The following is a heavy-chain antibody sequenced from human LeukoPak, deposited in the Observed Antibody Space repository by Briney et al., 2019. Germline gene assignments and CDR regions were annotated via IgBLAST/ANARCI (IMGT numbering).Heavy chain of an antibody. Sequence: ASVKVSCKASGYTFTGFYLHWVRQAPGQGLEWMGWINPITGGAKYAQRFQGRVTMTRDTSISTVYMELNRLKSDDTAVYYCARPYCNSRSCHDYFDYWGQGTLVTVSS. CDR2: INPITGGA. V-gene: IGHV1-2*02. CDR1: GYTFTGFY. J-gene: IGHJ4*02. CDR3: ARPYCNSRSCHDYFDY. D-gene: IGHD2-15*01.